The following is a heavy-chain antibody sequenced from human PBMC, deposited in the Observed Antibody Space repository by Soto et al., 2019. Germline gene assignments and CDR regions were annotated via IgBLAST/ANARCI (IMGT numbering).Heavy chain of an antibody. CDR1: GFTFSTHA. D-gene: IGHD3-10*01. Sequence: EVQLVESGGGLVQPGGSLRLSCSTSGFTFSTHAMNWVRQAPGKGLEWVSGLSGSGGTTYYADSVRGRFTISRDNSKITLYLQKNSLRDEDTALYYCAKERADYGAGSDTYSFDFWGQVTLVTVSS. CDR2: LSGSGGTT. V-gene: IGHV3-23*04. J-gene: IGHJ4*02. CDR3: AKERADYGAGSDTYSFDF.